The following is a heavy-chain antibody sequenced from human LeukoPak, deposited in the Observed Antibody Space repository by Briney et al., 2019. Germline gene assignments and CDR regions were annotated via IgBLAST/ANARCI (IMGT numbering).Heavy chain of an antibody. CDR1: GGTFSSYA. D-gene: IGHD3-22*01. Sequence: ASVKVSCKASGGTFSSYAISWVRQAPGQGLEWMGGIIPIFGTANYAQKFQGRVTITTDESTSTAYMELSSLRSEDTAVYYCARGAGPGYYYDSSGRGGYFDYWGQGTLVTVSS. J-gene: IGHJ4*02. CDR2: IIPIFGTA. V-gene: IGHV1-69*05. CDR3: ARGAGPGYYYDSSGRGGYFDY.